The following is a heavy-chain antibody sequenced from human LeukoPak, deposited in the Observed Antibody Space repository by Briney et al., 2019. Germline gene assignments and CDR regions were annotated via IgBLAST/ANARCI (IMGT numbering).Heavy chain of an antibody. V-gene: IGHV1-46*03. CDR2: INPSGGST. Sequence: GASVKVSCKASGYTFTSYYMHWVRQAPGQGLEWMGIINPSGGSTSYAQKFQGRVTMTRDTSTSTVYMELSSLRSEDTAVYYCASLGSGAGTKMPNDYWGQGTLVTVSS. D-gene: IGHD3-10*01. CDR1: GYTFTSYY. CDR3: ASLGSGAGTKMPNDY. J-gene: IGHJ4*02.